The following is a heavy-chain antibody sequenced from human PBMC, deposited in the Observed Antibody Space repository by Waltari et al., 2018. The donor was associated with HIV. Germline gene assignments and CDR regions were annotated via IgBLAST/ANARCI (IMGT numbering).Heavy chain of an antibody. D-gene: IGHD5-18*01. V-gene: IGHV4-61*02. CDR1: GGSISSGSYY. J-gene: IGHJ3*02. Sequence: QVQLQESGPGLVKPSQTLSLTCTVSGGSISSGSYYWSWIRQPAGKGLEWLGRIYTRCSTNDNPSLKSRVTISVDTSKNQFSRKLASVTAADPAVYYCARRGIQLWFYAFDIWGQGTMVTVSS. CDR2: IYTRCST. CDR3: ARRGIQLWFYAFDI.